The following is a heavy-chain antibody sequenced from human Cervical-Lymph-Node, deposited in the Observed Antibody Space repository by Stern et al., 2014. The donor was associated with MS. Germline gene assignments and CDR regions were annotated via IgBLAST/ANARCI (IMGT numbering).Heavy chain of an antibody. CDR3: AKADSTHFYDFDS. CDR1: GNSVTTENYD. CDR2: MSYIGIT. J-gene: IGHJ4*02. D-gene: IGHD2/OR15-2a*01. V-gene: IGHV4-61*01. Sequence: QVQLQESGPGLVKPSETLSLTCSVSGNSVTTENYDWNWIRQPPGKGLEWIGYMSYIGITNYNPSLKSRVTISMDTSKNQFSLRLTSVAAADTAVYYCAKADSTHFYDFDSWGQGTLVTVSS.